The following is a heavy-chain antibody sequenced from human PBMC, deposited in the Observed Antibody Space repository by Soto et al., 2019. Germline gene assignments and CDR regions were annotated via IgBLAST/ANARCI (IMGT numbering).Heavy chain of an antibody. CDR2: IGTAGDT. V-gene: IGHV3-13*01. Sequence: EVQLVESGGGLVQPGGSLRLSCAASGFTFSSYDMHWVRQATGKGLEWVSAIGTAGDTYYPGSVKGRFTISRENANNSLYLQMNSLRAEDTAVYYCARDLLNYYSSGMDVWGQGTTVTVSS. J-gene: IGHJ6*02. D-gene: IGHD3-10*01. CDR1: GFTFSSYD. CDR3: ARDLLNYYSSGMDV.